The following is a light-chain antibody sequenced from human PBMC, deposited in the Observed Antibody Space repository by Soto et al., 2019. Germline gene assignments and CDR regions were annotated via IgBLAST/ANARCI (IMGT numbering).Light chain of an antibody. Sequence: QSALTQPASVSGSPGQAITMSCTGTNSDVGGYNYVSWYQQHPGKAPKLMIYDVNNRPSGVSNRFSGSKSGNTASLTISGRQAEDEADYYCCSYTSISTLVFGTGTKVTVL. CDR2: DVN. CDR1: NSDVGGYNY. V-gene: IGLV2-14*01. CDR3: CSYTSISTLV. J-gene: IGLJ1*01.